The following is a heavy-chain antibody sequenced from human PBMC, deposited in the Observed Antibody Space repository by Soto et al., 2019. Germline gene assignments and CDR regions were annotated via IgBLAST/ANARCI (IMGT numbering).Heavy chain of an antibody. CDR2: ISHDGSNK. V-gene: IGHV3-30*18. D-gene: IGHD6-19*01. J-gene: IGHJ4*02. Sequence: VGSLRLSGAVSGFTFSSYAMHWVRQAPGKGLEWVALISHDGSNKYYADSVKGRFTISRDNSKNTLSLQVNSLRPEDTAVYYCAKSYGSGWYVHFDFWGQGTPVTVSS. CDR3: AKSYGSGWYVHFDF. CDR1: GFTFSSYA.